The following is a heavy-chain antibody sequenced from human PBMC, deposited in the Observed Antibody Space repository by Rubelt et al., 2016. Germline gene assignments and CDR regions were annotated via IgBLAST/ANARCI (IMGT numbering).Heavy chain of an antibody. V-gene: IGHV4-59*08. Sequence: QVQLQESGPGLVKPSETLSLTCTVSGGSISSYYWNWIRQPPGKGLGWVAAIYSSGTTYYGPSLRSRVTISVDTSKNQNSLNVTSVTAADTAVYYCARHRGCSAGRCYLDFWGQGTLVTVSS. D-gene: IGHD2-15*01. J-gene: IGHJ4*02. CDR1: GGSISSYY. CDR3: ARHRGCSAGRCYLDF. CDR2: IYSSGTT.